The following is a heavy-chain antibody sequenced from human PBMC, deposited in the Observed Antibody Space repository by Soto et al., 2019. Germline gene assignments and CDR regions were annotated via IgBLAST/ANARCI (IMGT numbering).Heavy chain of an antibody. Sequence: ASVKVSCKASGYTFTSYDINWVRQATGQGLEWMGWMNPNSGNTGYAQKFQGRVTMTRNTSISTAYMELSSLRSEDTAVYYCARSDGCSGGSCYSEPAFDIWGQGTMVTVSS. CDR2: MNPNSGNT. V-gene: IGHV1-8*01. J-gene: IGHJ3*02. CDR3: ARSDGCSGGSCYSEPAFDI. CDR1: GYTFTSYD. D-gene: IGHD2-15*01.